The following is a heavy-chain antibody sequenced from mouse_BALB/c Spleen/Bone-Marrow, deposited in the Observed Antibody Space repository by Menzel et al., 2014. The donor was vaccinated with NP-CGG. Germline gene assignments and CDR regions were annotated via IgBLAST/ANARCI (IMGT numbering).Heavy chain of an antibody. Sequence: VQLQQPGTELVKPGASVKISCKASGYSFTGYYMHWVKQSHVKSLEWIGRINPYNGATSYNQNFKDKASLTVDKSSSTTFMEVHSLASEDAAGYFFGNYDGGFAYWGQGTLVTVSA. CDR1: GYSFTGYY. D-gene: IGHD2-4*01. CDR2: INPYNGAT. V-gene: IGHV1-31*01. CDR3: GNYDGGFAY. J-gene: IGHJ3*01.